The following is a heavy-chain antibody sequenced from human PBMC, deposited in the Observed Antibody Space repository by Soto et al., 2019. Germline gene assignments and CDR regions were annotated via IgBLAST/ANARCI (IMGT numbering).Heavy chain of an antibody. CDR1: GFTFDNYA. CDR2: ISWDSNTI. V-gene: IGHV3-9*01. Sequence: PGRSLRLSCVASGFTFDNYAMHWVRQAPGKGLEWVSGISWDSNTIAYADSVKGRFTISRDNAKNSLYLQMNSLRAEDTAFYYCAKGTGPNWGQGTLVTVSS. J-gene: IGHJ4*02. CDR3: AKGTGPN.